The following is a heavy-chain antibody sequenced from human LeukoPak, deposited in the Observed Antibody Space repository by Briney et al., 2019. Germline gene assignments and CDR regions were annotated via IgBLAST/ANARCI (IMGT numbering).Heavy chain of an antibody. D-gene: IGHD4-17*01. Sequence: SETLSLTCTVSGGSISSSSYYWSWIRQPPGKGLEWIGYIYYSGSTNYNPSLKSRVTISVDTSKNQFSLKLSSVTAADTAVYYCARDLPDPLRGMDVWGQGTTVTVSS. V-gene: IGHV4-61*01. CDR3: ARDLPDPLRGMDV. CDR2: IYYSGST. J-gene: IGHJ6*02. CDR1: GGSISSSSYY.